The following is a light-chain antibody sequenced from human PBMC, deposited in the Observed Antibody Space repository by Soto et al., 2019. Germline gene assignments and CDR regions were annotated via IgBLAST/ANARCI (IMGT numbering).Light chain of an antibody. CDR1: QSISNW. CDR3: QRYDSFRT. J-gene: IGKJ1*01. V-gene: IGKV1-5*03. CDR2: KAS. Sequence: DIQMTQYPSTLSASVGDRVTITCRASQSISNWLAWYQQKPGKVPKLLIYKASTLESGVPSTFSGSASGTEFTLTISSLQPDDFATYYCQRYDSFRTFGQGTTVEIK.